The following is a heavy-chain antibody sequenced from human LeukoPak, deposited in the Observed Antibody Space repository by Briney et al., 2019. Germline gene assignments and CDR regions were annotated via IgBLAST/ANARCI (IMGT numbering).Heavy chain of an antibody. Sequence: ASVKVSCKASGYTFTSYGISWVRQAPGQGLEWMGWISAYNGNTNYAQKLQGRVTMTTDTSTSTAYMELRSLRSDDTAVYYCALLGVSTVTTNYYYYYMDVWGKGTTVTVSS. J-gene: IGHJ6*03. CDR3: ALLGVSTVTTNYYYYYMDV. CDR2: ISAYNGNT. D-gene: IGHD4-17*01. CDR1: GYTFTSYG. V-gene: IGHV1-18*01.